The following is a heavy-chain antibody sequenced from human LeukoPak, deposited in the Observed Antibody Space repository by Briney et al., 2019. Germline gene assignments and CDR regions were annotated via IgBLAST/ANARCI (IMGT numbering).Heavy chain of an antibody. CDR1: GGSISSYY. J-gene: IGHJ4*02. D-gene: IGHD6-19*01. V-gene: IGHV4-59*12. Sequence: PSETLSLTCTVSGGSISSYYWSWIRQPPGKGLEWIGYIYYSGSTNYNPSLKSRVTISVDTSKNQFSLKLSSVTAADTAVYYCARIDSSGWFRGGDYWGQGTLVTVSS. CDR2: IYYSGST. CDR3: ARIDSSGWFRGGDY.